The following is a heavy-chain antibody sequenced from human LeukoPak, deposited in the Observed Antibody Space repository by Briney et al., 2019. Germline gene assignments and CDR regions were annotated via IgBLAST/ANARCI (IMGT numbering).Heavy chain of an antibody. CDR3: ARDGSVAAAGTFYYYYYMDV. D-gene: IGHD6-13*01. V-gene: IGHV1-46*01. CDR2: INPSGGST. CDR1: GYTFTSYY. Sequence: ASVKVSCKASGYTFTSYYMHWVRQAPGQGLEWMGIINPSGGSTSYAQKFQGRVTMTRDMSTSTVYMELSRLRSDDTAVYYCARDGSVAAAGTFYYYYYMDVWGKGTTVTVSS. J-gene: IGHJ6*03.